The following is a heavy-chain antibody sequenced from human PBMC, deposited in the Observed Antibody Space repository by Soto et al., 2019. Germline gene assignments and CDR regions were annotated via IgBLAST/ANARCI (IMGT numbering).Heavy chain of an antibody. D-gene: IGHD3-22*01. CDR1: GYTFTSYG. CDR3: ARDGYYDSSGYYYNWFDP. J-gene: IGHJ5*02. CDR2: ISAYNGNT. V-gene: IGHV1-18*03. Sequence: QVQLVQSGAEVKKPGASVKVSCKASGYTFTSYGISWVRQAPGQGLEWMGWISAYNGNTNYAQKLQGRVTITTDTATSTGYMELRSLRSDDMAVYYCARDGYYDSSGYYYNWFDPWGQGTLVTVSS.